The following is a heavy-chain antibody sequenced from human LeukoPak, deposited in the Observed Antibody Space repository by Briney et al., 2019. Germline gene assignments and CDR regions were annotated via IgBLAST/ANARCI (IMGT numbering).Heavy chain of an antibody. Sequence: PGGSLRLSCAASGFTFSTYGMYWVRQAPGKGLDWVAVISNDGSSKYYADSVKGRFTISRDNSNNRLSLQMNGLRAEDSAVYYCVRALPKDYWGQGTLVTVSS. V-gene: IGHV3-30*03. CDR3: VRALPKDY. CDR1: GFTFSTYG. CDR2: ISNDGSSK. J-gene: IGHJ4*02. D-gene: IGHD2-15*01.